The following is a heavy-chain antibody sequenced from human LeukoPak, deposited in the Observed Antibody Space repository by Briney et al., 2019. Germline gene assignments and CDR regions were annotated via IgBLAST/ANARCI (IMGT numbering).Heavy chain of an antibody. J-gene: IGHJ4*02. CDR2: IYYSGST. CDR3: ARGGTGYSYGYYFDY. CDR1: GGSISSYY. Sequence: SETLSLTCTVSGGSISSYYWSWIRQPPVKALEWIGYIYYSGSTNYNPSLKSRVTISVDTSKNQFSLKLSSVTAADTAVYYCARGGTGYSYGYYFDYWGQGTLVTVSS. V-gene: IGHV4-59*01. D-gene: IGHD5-18*01.